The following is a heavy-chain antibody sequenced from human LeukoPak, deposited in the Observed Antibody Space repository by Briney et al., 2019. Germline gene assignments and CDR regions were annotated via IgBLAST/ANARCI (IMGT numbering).Heavy chain of an antibody. CDR1: GSTVSSNY. J-gene: IGHJ6*02. CDR3: ARGTGYSSGWYRPASYGMDV. Sequence: GGSLRLSCAASGSTVSSNYMSWVRQAPGKGLEWVSVIYSGGSTYYADSVKGRFTISRHNSKNTLYLQMNSLRAEDTAVYYCARGTGYSSGWYRPASYGMDVWGQGTTVTVSS. V-gene: IGHV3-53*04. CDR2: IYSGGST. D-gene: IGHD6-19*01.